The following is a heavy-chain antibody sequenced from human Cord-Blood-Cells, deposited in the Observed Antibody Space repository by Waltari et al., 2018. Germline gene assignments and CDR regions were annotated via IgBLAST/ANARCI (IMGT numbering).Heavy chain of an antibody. D-gene: IGHD7-27*01. CDR3: VLTGDHLDY. J-gene: IGHJ4*02. CDR1: GFTFSSYA. V-gene: IGHV3-30*04. CDR2: ISYDGRNK. Sequence: QVQLVESGGGVVQPGRSLRLSCAASGFTFSSYAMHWVRQAPGKWLEGVAVISYDGRNKYYADSVKGRFTISRDNSKNTLYLQMNSLRAEDTAVYYCVLTGDHLDYWGQGTLVTVSS.